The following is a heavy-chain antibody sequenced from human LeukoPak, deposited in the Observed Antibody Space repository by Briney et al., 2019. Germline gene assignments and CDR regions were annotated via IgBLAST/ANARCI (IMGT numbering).Heavy chain of an antibody. V-gene: IGHV3-30*18. D-gene: IGHD5-12*01. CDR3: AKEQSVATIDY. CDR1: GFTFSSYG. J-gene: IGHJ4*02. Sequence: PGGSLRLSCAASGFTFSSYGMHWVRRAPGKGLEWVAVISYDGSNKYYADSVKGRFTISRDNSKNTLYLQMNSLRAEDTAVYYCAKEQSVATIDYWGQGTLVTVSS. CDR2: ISYDGSNK.